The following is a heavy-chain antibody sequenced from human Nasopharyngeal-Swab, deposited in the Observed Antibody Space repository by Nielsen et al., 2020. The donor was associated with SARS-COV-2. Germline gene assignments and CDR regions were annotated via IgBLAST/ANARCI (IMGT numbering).Heavy chain of an antibody. J-gene: IGHJ3*02. Sequence: SVKVSCKASGYTFTSSAVQWVRQARGQRLEWIGWIVVGSGNTNYAQKFQERVTITRDMSTSTAYMELSSLKSEDTAVYYCAASPNYYDSSGYPFDIWGQGTMVTVSS. V-gene: IGHV1-58*01. D-gene: IGHD3-22*01. CDR1: GYTFTSSA. CDR2: IVVGSGNT. CDR3: AASPNYYDSSGYPFDI.